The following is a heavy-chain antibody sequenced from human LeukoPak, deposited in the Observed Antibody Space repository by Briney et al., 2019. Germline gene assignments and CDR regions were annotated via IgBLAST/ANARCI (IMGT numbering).Heavy chain of an antibody. D-gene: IGHD6-19*01. V-gene: IGHV3-23*01. Sequence: GGTLRLSCAASGFTFSIYGMGWVRQAPGKGLEWVSSISDNGGNTYYADSAKGRFTISRDNSKNTLYLQMNSLRAEDTAVYYCAREVQVAASFDYWGQGTLVTVSS. CDR3: AREVQVAASFDY. CDR1: GFTFSIYG. J-gene: IGHJ4*02. CDR2: ISDNGGNT.